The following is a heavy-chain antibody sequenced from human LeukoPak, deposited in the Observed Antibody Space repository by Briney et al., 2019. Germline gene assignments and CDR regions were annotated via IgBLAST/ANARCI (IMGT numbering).Heavy chain of an antibody. CDR1: GFTFSSYS. J-gene: IGHJ4*02. Sequence: PGASLRLSCAASGFTFSSYSMNWVRLAPGKGPEWVSSVSSSSSYIYYADSVKGRFTISRDNAKNSLYLQMNSLRAEDTAVYYCARDLGRYYDSSGYYGYWGQGTLVTVSS. CDR2: VSSSSSYI. V-gene: IGHV3-21*01. D-gene: IGHD3-22*01. CDR3: ARDLGRYYDSSGYYGY.